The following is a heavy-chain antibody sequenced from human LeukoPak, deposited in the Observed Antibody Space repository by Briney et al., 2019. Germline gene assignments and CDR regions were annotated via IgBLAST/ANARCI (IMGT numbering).Heavy chain of an antibody. V-gene: IGHV4-59*01. CDR1: GGSINDYY. CDR2: IYYSGTT. J-gene: IGHJ1*01. D-gene: IGHD3-10*01. Sequence: SETLSLTCTVSGGSINDYYWSWIRQPPGKRLEWIGYIYYSGTTNYNPSLKSRVTISVDTSKTQFSLSLSSVTAADTAVYYCVRGFYDSGTYSGYFQHWGQGPLVTVSS. CDR3: VRGFYDSGTYSGYFQH.